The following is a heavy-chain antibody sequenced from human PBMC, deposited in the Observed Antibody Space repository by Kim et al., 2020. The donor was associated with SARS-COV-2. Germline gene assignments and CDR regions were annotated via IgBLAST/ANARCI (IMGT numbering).Heavy chain of an antibody. CDR2: INPSGGST. CDR1: GYTFTSYY. Sequence: ASVKVSCKASGYTFTSYYMHWVRQAPGQGLEWMGIINPSGGSTSYAQKFQGRVTMTRDTSTSTVYMELSSLRSEDTAVYYCARELVVVPAVGYYYYYYGMDVWGQETTVTVSS. V-gene: IGHV1-46*01. D-gene: IGHD2-2*01. CDR3: ARELVVVPAVGYYYYYYGMDV. J-gene: IGHJ6*02.